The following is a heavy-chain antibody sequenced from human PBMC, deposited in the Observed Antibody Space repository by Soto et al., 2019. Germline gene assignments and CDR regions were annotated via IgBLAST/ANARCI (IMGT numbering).Heavy chain of an antibody. V-gene: IGHV3-66*01. CDR1: GFTVGSND. J-gene: IGHJ5*02. Sequence: EVQLVESGGGLVQPGGSLRLSCAGSGFTVGSNDMHWVRRAPGKGLEWVSVIYSGGKTDYADAVRGRFTISRDNSKNPLFLHMNGLKAADTAVYYCAKDGRPQWLVRGGWFDPWGQGTLVTVSS. CDR3: AKDGRPQWLVRGGWFDP. D-gene: IGHD6-19*01. CDR2: IYSGGKT.